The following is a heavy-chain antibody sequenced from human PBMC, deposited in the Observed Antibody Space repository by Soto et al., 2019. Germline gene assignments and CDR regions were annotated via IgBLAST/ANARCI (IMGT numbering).Heavy chain of an antibody. CDR2: INQSGST. CDR3: GRAQYLWSGSYLDY. CDR1: GGSFSGYY. D-gene: IGHD1-26*01. Sequence: QVQLQQWGAGLLKPSETLSLTCAVYGGSFSGYYWTWIRQPPGKGLEWIGEINQSGSTHYNPSLKSRVTISVDTSKNQFSLELSSLTAADTAVYYCGRAQYLWSGSYLDYWGQGTLVTVSS. J-gene: IGHJ4*02. V-gene: IGHV4-34*01.